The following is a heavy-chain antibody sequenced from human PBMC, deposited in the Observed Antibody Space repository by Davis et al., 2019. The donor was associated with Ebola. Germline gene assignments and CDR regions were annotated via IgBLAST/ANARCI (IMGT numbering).Heavy chain of an antibody. CDR2: INQDASHT. Sequence: GESLKISCAASGFPFSTSWIHWVRQAPGKGLVWVSRINQDASHTNYADSVKGRFTISRDNAKNMAYLQMNSLGAEDTAIYYCARINYGGDCWGEGTLVTVSS. CDR1: GFPFSTSW. D-gene: IGHD3-16*01. V-gene: IGHV3-74*01. CDR3: ARINYGGDC. J-gene: IGHJ4*02.